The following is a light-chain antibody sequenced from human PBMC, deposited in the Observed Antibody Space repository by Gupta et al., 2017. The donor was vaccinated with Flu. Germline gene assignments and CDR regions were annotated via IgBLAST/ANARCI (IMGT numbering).Light chain of an antibody. CDR2: STN. Sequence: TVTLTCGCNPGSVTSNSSPSWDHQTPGQPPRLLISSTNTRSSGVPNRFSGSILGSKAALTITGAQADDESDYYCVVHLGTGIWVFGGGTKLTVL. J-gene: IGLJ3*02. CDR1: PGSVTSNSS. V-gene: IGLV8-61*01. CDR3: VVHLGTGIWV.